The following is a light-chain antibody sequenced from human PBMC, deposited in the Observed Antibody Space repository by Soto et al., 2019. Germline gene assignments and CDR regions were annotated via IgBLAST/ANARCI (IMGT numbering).Light chain of an antibody. J-gene: IGKJ3*01. V-gene: IGKV1-39*01. CDR3: QQTYGAPFT. CDR1: QRLFSF. CDR2: TAY. Sequence: DLQMTQSPSSLSASVGDSVTLTCRASQRLFSFLNWYQQAPGRAPKLLISTAYKLQSGVPSRFSGTESGTEFTLTISSLQPEDFGIYFCQQTYGAPFTFGPGTKVDVK.